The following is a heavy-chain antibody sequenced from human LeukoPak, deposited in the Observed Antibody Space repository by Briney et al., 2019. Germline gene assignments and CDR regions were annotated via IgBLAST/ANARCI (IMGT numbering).Heavy chain of an antibody. D-gene: IGHD2-15*01. J-gene: IGHJ4*02. CDR1: GFTVSSNY. V-gene: IGHV3-66*01. Sequence: GGSLRLSCAASGFTVSSNYMSWVRQAPGKGLEWVSVIYSRGSTYYADSVKGRFTISRDNSKSTLYLQMNSLRVEDTAVYYCARDFCSAGSCYPDNWGQGTLVTVSS. CDR2: IYSRGST. CDR3: ARDFCSAGSCYPDN.